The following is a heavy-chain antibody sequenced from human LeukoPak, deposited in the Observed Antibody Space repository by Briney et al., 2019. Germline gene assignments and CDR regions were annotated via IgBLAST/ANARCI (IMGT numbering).Heavy chain of an antibody. CDR1: GYTFTSYG. V-gene: IGHV1-18*01. CDR2: ISAYNGNT. CDR3: AREDYDDSSGYSSGLDV. Sequence: ASVKVSCKASGYTFTSYGISWVRQAPGQGLEWMGWISAYNGNTNYAQKLQGRVTMTTDTSTSTAYMELRSLRSDDTAVYYCAREDYDDSSGYSSGLDVWGQGTTVTVSS. J-gene: IGHJ6*02. D-gene: IGHD3-22*01.